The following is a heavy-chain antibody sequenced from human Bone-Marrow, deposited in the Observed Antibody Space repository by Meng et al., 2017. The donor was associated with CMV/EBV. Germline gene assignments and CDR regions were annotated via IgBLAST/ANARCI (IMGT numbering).Heavy chain of an antibody. J-gene: IGHJ3*02. CDR2: ISYDGSNK. Sequence: GGSLRLSCAASGFTFSSYAMHWVRQAPGKGLEWVAVISYDGSNKYYADSVKGRFTISRDNSKNTLYLQMNSLRAEDTAVYYCARDKGLGAFDIWGQGTMVTVSS. CDR3: ARDKGLGAFDI. CDR1: GFTFSSYA. V-gene: IGHV3-30*04.